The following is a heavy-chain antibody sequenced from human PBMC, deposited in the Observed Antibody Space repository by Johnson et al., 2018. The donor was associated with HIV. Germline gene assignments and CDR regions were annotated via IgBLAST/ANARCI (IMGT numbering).Heavy chain of an antibody. J-gene: IGHJ3*02. D-gene: IGHD3-22*01. V-gene: IGHV3-7*01. CDR3: GGSYYYDSSGYYARNAFDI. Sequence: VQLVESGGGLVKPGGSLRLSCAASGFTFSNAWMSWVRQAPGKGLEWVANIKQDGNEKYSVDSVKGRFTISRDNSKNTMYLQMNSLRAEDTAVYYCGGSYYYDSSGYYARNAFDIWGQGTMVTVSS. CDR2: IKQDGNEK. CDR1: GFTFSNAW.